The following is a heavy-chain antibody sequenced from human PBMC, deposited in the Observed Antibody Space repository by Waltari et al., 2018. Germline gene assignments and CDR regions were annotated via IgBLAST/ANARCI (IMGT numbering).Heavy chain of an antibody. CDR2: LKPPGSEK. V-gene: IGHV3-7*01. CDR1: GFTFSSYW. Sequence: EVQLVESGGGLVQLGGSLRLSCAASGFTFSSYWMSWVRQDPGKGLEWVANLKPPGSEKYYVDAVKGRFTISRDNAKNSLYLQMNSLRAEDTAVYYCARKHILAVAGEDAFDIWGQGTMVTVSS. J-gene: IGHJ3*02. D-gene: IGHD6-19*01. CDR3: ARKHILAVAGEDAFDI.